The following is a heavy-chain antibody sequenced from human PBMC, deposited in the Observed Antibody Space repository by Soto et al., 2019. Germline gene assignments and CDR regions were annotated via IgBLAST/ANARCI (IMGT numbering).Heavy chain of an antibody. CDR2: LYYSGNT. V-gene: IGHV4-59*01. CDR3: ARVGGVAARTFDY. Sequence: LSLTCTVSGGSISPFYWGWVRQPPGKGLEWIGYLYYSGNTNYNPSLKSRVTISVDASKNQVSLRLTSVTAADTAVYYCARVGGVAARTFDYWGQGTVVTVSS. D-gene: IGHD2-15*01. J-gene: IGHJ4*02. CDR1: GGSISPFY.